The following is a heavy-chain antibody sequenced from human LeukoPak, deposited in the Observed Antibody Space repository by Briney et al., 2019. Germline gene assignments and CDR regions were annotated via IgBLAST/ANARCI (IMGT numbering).Heavy chain of an antibody. J-gene: IGHJ6*02. D-gene: IGHD6-13*01. CDR3: AKYSSSSNYYYGMDV. Sequence: GGSLRLSCAASGFAFGHYYMSWFRQAPGKGLEWVAVISYDGSYKRYADSVKGRFTISRDNSEKTLYLQMNSLRAEDTAVYYCAKYSSSSNYYYGMDVWGQGTTVTVSS. CDR2: ISYDGSYK. V-gene: IGHV3-30*18. CDR1: GFAFGHYY.